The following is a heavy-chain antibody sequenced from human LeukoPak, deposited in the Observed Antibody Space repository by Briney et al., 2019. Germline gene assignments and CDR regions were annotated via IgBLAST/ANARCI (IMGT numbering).Heavy chain of an antibody. CDR3: ARDRERFLTDRDWFDP. CDR1: GYTFTGYY. CDR2: INPNSGGT. J-gene: IGHJ5*02. V-gene: IGHV1-2*02. Sequence: GASVKVSCKASGYTFTGYYMHWVRQAPGQGLEWMGWINPNSGGTNYAQKFQGRVTMTRDTSISTAYMELSRLRSDDTAVYYCARDRERFLTDRDWFDPWGQGTLVTVSS. D-gene: IGHD1-1*01.